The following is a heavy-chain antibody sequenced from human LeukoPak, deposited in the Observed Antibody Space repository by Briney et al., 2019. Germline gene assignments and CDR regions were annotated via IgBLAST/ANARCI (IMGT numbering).Heavy chain of an antibody. D-gene: IGHD1-7*01. V-gene: IGHV4-39*01. CDR2: IYYSGST. CDR3: ARRGRAGTTTARAFDI. J-gene: IGHJ3*02. CDR1: GGSISSSSYY. Sequence: PSETLSLTCTVSGGSISSSSYYWGWIRQPPGKGLEWIGSIYYSGSTYYNPSLKSRVTISVDTSKNQFSLKLSSVTAADTAEYYCARRGRAGTTTARAFDIWGQGTMVTVSS.